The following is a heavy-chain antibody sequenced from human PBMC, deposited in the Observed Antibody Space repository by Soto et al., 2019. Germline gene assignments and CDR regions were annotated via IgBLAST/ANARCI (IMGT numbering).Heavy chain of an antibody. CDR1: FYTFAIYG. V-gene: IGHV1-18*04. D-gene: IGHD1-7*01. CDR3: ERDEGLGPNKLGHDFDL. CDR2: ISAYNGNT. J-gene: IGHJ3*01. Sequence: ASVXVSFKSAFYTFAIYGIRFLLQAPGQGLEWMGWISAYNGNTKYAQKLQGRVTMTTDTSTSTAYMELRSLRSDDTAVYYCERDEGLGPNKLGHDFDLWGQRTIVNV.